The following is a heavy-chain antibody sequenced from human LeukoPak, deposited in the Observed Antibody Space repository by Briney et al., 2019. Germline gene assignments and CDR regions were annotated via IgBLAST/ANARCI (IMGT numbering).Heavy chain of an antibody. CDR1: GGTFSSYA. Sequence: GASVKVSCKASGGTFSSYAISWVRQAPGQGLEWMGGIIPIFGTANYAQKFQGRVTMTRDTSTSTVYMELSSLRSEDTAVYYCARDKDDFWSGSFDYWGQGTLVTVSS. CDR2: IIPIFGTA. CDR3: ARDKDDFWSGSFDY. J-gene: IGHJ4*02. V-gene: IGHV1-69*05. D-gene: IGHD3-3*01.